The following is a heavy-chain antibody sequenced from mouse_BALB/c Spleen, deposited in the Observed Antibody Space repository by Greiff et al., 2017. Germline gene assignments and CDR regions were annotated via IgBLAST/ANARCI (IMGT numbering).Heavy chain of an antibody. CDR3: ARYSTTALDY. J-gene: IGHJ2*01. Sequence: EVKLVESGPGLVKPSQSLSLTCTVTGYSITSDYAWNWIRQFPGNKLEWMGYISYSGSTSYNPSLKSRISITRDTSKNQFFLQLNSVTTEDTATYYCARYSTTALDYWGQGTTLTVSS. D-gene: IGHD1-2*01. CDR1: GYSITSDYA. CDR2: ISYSGST. V-gene: IGHV3-2*02.